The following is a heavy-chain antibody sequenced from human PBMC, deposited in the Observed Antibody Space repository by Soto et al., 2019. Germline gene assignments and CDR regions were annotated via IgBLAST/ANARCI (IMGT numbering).Heavy chain of an antibody. Sequence: QVQLQESGPGLVKPSQTLSLTCTVSGGSISSGDYYWSWIRQPPGKGLEWIGYIYYSGSTYYNPSLKSRVTISVDTSKNQFSLKLSSVTAADTAVYYCAREGCGSGCHLGGMDVWGQGTTVTVSS. CDR1: GGSISSGDYY. D-gene: IGHD6-19*01. CDR2: IYYSGST. CDR3: AREGCGSGCHLGGMDV. J-gene: IGHJ6*02. V-gene: IGHV4-30-4*01.